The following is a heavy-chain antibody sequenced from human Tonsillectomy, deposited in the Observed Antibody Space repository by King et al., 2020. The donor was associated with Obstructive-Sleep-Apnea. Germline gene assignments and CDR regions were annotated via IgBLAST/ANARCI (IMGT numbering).Heavy chain of an antibody. CDR3: ARGSGAAAVSWFDP. CDR2: INHSGST. J-gene: IGHJ5*02. CDR1: GGSFRDYY. Sequence: HVQLQQWGAGLLTPSETLSLTCAVFGGSFRDYYWSWTRQPPGKGLEWIGEINHSGSTNYHPSLKSRVTISVDTSKNQYSLKLNSVTAAATAVDYCARGSGAAAVSWFDPWGQGTLVTVSS. V-gene: IGHV4-34*01. D-gene: IGHD6-13*01.